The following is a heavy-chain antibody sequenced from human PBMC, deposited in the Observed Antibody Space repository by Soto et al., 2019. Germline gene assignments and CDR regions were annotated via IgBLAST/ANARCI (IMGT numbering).Heavy chain of an antibody. Sequence: SETLSLTCAVYGGSFSGYYWSWIRQPPGKGLEWIGEINHSGSTNYYPSLKSRVTISVDTSKNQFSLKLSSVTAADTAVYYCARGTTGSGSYFGYWGQGTLVTSPQ. CDR2: INHSGST. D-gene: IGHD1-26*01. J-gene: IGHJ4*02. CDR1: GGSFSGYY. V-gene: IGHV4-34*01. CDR3: ARGTTGSGSYFGY.